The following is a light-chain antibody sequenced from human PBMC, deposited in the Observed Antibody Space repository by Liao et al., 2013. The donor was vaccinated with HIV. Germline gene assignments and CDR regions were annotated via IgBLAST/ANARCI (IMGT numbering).Light chain of an antibody. Sequence: SYVLTQPPSVSVAPGQTARITCETNNIGSKSLHWYQQKPGQAPVLVIFHETDRPSGISDRFSGSTSENTATLTISRAEAGDEADYYCQVWDRGSAHPTVFGPGTKVTVL. V-gene: IGLV3-21*04. CDR3: QVWDRGSAHPTV. CDR2: HET. J-gene: IGLJ1*01. CDR1: NIGSKS.